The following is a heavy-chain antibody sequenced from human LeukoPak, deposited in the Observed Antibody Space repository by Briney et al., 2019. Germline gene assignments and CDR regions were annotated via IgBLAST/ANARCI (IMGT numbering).Heavy chain of an antibody. Sequence: GGSLRLSCAASGFTFSSYWMSWVRQAPGKGLEWVSSISSSSSYIYYADSVKGRFTISRDNAKNSLYLQMNSLRAEDTAVYYCARGPIYDSSGYYLNYWGQGTLVTVSS. J-gene: IGHJ4*02. CDR3: ARGPIYDSSGYYLNY. D-gene: IGHD3-22*01. CDR1: GFTFSSYW. V-gene: IGHV3-21*01. CDR2: ISSSSSYI.